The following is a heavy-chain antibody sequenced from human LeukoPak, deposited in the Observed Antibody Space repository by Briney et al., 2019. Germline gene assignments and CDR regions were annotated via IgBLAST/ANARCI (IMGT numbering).Heavy chain of an antibody. CDR1: RFTFSNYA. CDR3: AKSFGDYSSTWNTRNWFDH. CDR2: ISGRGGAT. D-gene: IGHD6-13*01. V-gene: IGHV3-23*01. J-gene: IGHJ5*02. Sequence: GGSLRLSCAASRFTFSNYAMNWVRQAPGKWLEWVSAISGRGGATYYADSVKGRFTISRDNSKNSLYLQMNSLRAEDTAVYYCAKSFGDYSSTWNTRNWFDHWGQGTLVTVSS.